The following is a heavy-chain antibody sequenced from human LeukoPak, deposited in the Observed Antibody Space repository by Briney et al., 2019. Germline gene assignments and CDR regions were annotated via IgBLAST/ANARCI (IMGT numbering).Heavy chain of an antibody. D-gene: IGHD1-1*01. J-gene: IGHJ6*02. Sequence: SETLSLTCAVYGGSFSGYYWSWIRQPPGKGLEWNGEINHSGSTNYNPSLKSRVTISVDTSKNQFSLKLSSVTAADTAVYYCALDYYYYGMDVWGQGTTVTVSS. CDR3: ALDYYYYGMDV. V-gene: IGHV4-34*01. CDR1: GGSFSGYY. CDR2: INHSGST.